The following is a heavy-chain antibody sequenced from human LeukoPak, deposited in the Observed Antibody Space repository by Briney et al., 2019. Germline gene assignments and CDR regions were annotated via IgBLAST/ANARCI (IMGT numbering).Heavy chain of an antibody. J-gene: IGHJ5*02. CDR1: GFTVSSNY. D-gene: IGHD6-13*01. CDR2: IYSGGST. Sequence: GGSLRLSCAASGFTVSSNYMSWVRQAPGKGLEWVSVIYSGGSTYYADSVKGRFTISRDNSKNMLYLQMNSLRAEDTAVYYCAREYSSSWYQIDPWGQGTLVTVSS. V-gene: IGHV3-66*01. CDR3: AREYSSSWYQIDP.